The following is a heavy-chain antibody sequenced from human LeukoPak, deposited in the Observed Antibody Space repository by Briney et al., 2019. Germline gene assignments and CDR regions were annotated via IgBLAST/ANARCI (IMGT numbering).Heavy chain of an antibody. J-gene: IGHJ4*02. V-gene: IGHV3-53*05. CDR3: ARDLHPGLTGCFDY. CDR2: IYSGGST. D-gene: IGHD1-14*01. CDR1: GFIVRNYY. Sequence: RTGGSLRLSCAASGFIVRNYYLSWVRQAPGKGLEWVSVIYSGGSTYYADSVEGRFTISRDNSKNTVSLQMKSLRAEDTAVYYCARDLHPGLTGCFDYWGQGTLVTVSS.